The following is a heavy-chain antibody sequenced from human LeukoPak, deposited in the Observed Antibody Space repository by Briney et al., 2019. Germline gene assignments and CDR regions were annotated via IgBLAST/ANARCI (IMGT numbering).Heavy chain of an antibody. CDR2: IKSKTDGGTT. J-gene: IGHJ6*03. CDR3: STGMVNPYYMDV. CDR1: GFIFRNYG. V-gene: IGHV3-15*01. D-gene: IGHD2-21*01. Sequence: GGTLRLSCAASGFIFRNYGMNWVRQAPGKGLEWVGRIKSKTDGGTTDYAAPVKGRFTISRDDSKNTLYLQMNSLKTEDTAVYYCSTGMVNPYYMDVWGKGTTVTISS.